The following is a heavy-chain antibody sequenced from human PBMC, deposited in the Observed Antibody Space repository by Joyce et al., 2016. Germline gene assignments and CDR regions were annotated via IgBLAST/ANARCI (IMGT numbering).Heavy chain of an antibody. D-gene: IGHD6-25*01. CDR1: GLTLSNYG. Sequence: QVQLVESGGGVVQPGRSLSLSCAASGLTLSNYGVHGVRQAQGKGLEWVAVISYDGIYKYYADSVKGRFTISRDNSKNTVFLEMNSLRTEDTAVYYCAKILTATYSSGWFLDYWGQGTLVTVSS. V-gene: IGHV3-30*18. CDR3: AKILTATYSSGWFLDY. CDR2: ISYDGIYK. J-gene: IGHJ4*02.